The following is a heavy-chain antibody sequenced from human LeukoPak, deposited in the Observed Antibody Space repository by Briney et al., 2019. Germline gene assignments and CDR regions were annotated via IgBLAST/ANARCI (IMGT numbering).Heavy chain of an antibody. D-gene: IGHD2-2*01. CDR2: ISSSSSTI. CDR1: GFTFSSYR. V-gene: IGHV3-48*04. Sequence: GGSLRLSCAASGFTFSSYRMNWVRQAPGKGLEWVSYISSSSSTIYYADSVKGRFTISRDNAKNSLNLQMNSLRAEDTAVYYCARAQYSRCSSTSCYGLDYWGQGTLVTVSS. J-gene: IGHJ4*02. CDR3: ARAQYSRCSSTSCYGLDY.